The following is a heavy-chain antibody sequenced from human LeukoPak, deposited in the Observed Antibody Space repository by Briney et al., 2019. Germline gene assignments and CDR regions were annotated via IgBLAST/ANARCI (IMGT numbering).Heavy chain of an antibody. D-gene: IGHD1-26*01. CDR2: INTDGSST. J-gene: IGHJ4*02. CDR3: ARGYSGTYRVDY. V-gene: IGHV3-74*01. Sequence: TGGSLRLSCAASGFTFSSYWMHWVRQAPGKGLVWVSRINTDGSSTDYADSVKGRFTISRDNARNTLYLQMNSLRAEDTAVYYCARGYSGTYRVDYWGQGTLVTVSS. CDR1: GFTFSSYW.